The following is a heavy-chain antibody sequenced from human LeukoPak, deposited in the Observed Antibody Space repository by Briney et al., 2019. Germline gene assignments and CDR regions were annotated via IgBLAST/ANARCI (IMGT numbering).Heavy chain of an antibody. D-gene: IGHD1-26*01. CDR1: GFTFSNYN. CDR2: ITSSSSYI. Sequence: PGGSLRLSCAASGFTFSNYNMNWVRQAPGKGLEWVSSITSSSSYIYYADSVKGRFTSSRDNAKNSLYLHINSLTAEDTAVYYCARDPYSDTYVDYYYYYYMDVWGKGTTVTISS. V-gene: IGHV3-21*01. CDR3: ARDPYSDTYVDYYYYYYMDV. J-gene: IGHJ6*03.